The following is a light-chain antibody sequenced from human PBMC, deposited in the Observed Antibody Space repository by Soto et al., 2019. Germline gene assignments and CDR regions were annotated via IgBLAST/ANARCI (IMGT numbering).Light chain of an antibody. CDR3: QQYGSSPG. V-gene: IGKV3-20*01. CDR2: GAS. J-gene: IGKJ2*01. Sequence: EIVLTQSPGTLSLSPGERATLSCRASQSVSSSYLAWYQQKPGQAPRLLIYGASSSATGIPDRFSGSGSGTDFTLTISRLEPEDFAVYYCQQYGSSPGFGQGTKLEIK. CDR1: QSVSSSY.